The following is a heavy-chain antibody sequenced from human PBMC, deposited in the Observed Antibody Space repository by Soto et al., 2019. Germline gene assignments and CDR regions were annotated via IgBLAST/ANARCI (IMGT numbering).Heavy chain of an antibody. CDR1: GDSVSSNSAA. V-gene: IGHV6-1*01. D-gene: IGHD2-15*01. J-gene: IGHJ6*02. Sequence: PSQTLSLTCAISGDSVSSNSAAWNWIRQSPSRGLEWLGRTYYRSKWYNDYAVSVKSRITINPDTSKNQFSLQLNSVTPEDTAVYYCARDRVSSTRNCSGGSCYLLYYYYGMDVWGQGTTVTVSS. CDR3: ARDRVSSTRNCSGGSCYLLYYYYGMDV. CDR2: TYYRSKWYN.